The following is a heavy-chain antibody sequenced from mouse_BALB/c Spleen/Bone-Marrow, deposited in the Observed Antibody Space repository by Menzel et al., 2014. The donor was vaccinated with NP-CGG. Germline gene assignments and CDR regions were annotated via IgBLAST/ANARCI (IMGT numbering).Heavy chain of an antibody. CDR2: INPSTGYI. J-gene: IGHJ3*01. D-gene: IGHD2-1*01. V-gene: IGHV1-7*01. Sequence: VQLQQSGAELAKPGASVKMSCKASGYTFTRYWMHWVKQRPGQGLEWIGYINPSTGYIEYNQKFKDKATLTADKSSSTAYMQLSSLTSEDSAVYYCVCGNYYLAYWGQGTLVTVSA. CDR1: GYTFTRYW. CDR3: VCGNYYLAY.